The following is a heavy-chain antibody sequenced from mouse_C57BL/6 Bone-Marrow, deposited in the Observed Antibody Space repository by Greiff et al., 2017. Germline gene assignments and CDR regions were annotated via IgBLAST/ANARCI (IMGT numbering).Heavy chain of an antibody. V-gene: IGHV14-4*01. CDR2: IDPENGDT. CDR1: GFNFKGDY. Sequence: EVKLMQSGAELVRPGASVKLSCTASGFNFKGDYMHWVKQRPEQGLEWIGWIDPENGDTDYDAKFQGKATITADTSSTTAYLQLSSLTSEDSAVYYCTADDYDGYYFDYWGQGTTLTVSS. D-gene: IGHD2-4*01. J-gene: IGHJ2*01. CDR3: TADDYDGYYFDY.